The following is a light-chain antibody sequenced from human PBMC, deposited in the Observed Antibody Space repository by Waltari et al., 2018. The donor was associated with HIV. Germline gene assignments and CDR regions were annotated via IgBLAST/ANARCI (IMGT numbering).Light chain of an antibody. CDR2: DVS. V-gene: IGLV2-14*03. CDR1: SSHVGGYQY. Sequence: QSALTQPASVSGSPGQSITISCTGTSSHVGGYQYVSWYQQHPGKAPKLMIFDVSNRPSGVSNRFSGSKSGNTASLTISGLQAEDEAHYFCSSYTSTTTLVVFGGGTKLTVL. CDR3: SSYTSTTTLVV. J-gene: IGLJ3*02.